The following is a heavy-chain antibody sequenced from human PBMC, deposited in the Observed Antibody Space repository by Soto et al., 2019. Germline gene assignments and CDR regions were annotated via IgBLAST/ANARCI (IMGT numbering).Heavy chain of an antibody. D-gene: IGHD6-13*01. CDR1: GYTFTSYA. V-gene: IGHV1-3*01. CDR2: INAGNGNT. Sequence: QVPHVQSGTEVKKPGASVRVSCKASGYTFTSYAIHWVRQAPGQRLEWMGWINAGNGNTEYSQKFQDRVTIARDTSTNTAYLHVNSLRFEDTAVYYCARGSEPAYSTWYINGDYWGQGTLVTVSS. CDR3: ARGSEPAYSTWYINGDY. J-gene: IGHJ4*02.